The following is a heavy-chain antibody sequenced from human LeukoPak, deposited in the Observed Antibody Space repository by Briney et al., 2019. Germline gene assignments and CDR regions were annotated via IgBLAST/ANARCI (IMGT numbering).Heavy chain of an antibody. D-gene: IGHD2-15*01. CDR1: GFTFSSYW. J-gene: IGHJ4*02. CDR2: IYSGGST. Sequence: GGSLRLSCAASGFTFSSYWMHWVRQAPGKGLVWVSVIYSGGSTYYADSVKGRFTISRDNSKNTLYLQMNSLRAEDTAVYYCARVPAAHFDYWGQGTLVTVSS. CDR3: ARVPAAHFDY. V-gene: IGHV3-53*01.